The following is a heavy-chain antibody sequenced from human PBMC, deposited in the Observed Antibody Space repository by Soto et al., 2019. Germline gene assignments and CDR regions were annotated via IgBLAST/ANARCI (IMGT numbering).Heavy chain of an antibody. CDR2: ISGSGGST. V-gene: IGHV3-23*01. J-gene: IGHJ6*02. CDR1: GFTFSGYA. CDR3: AKGRGQLVYYYGMDV. Sequence: PGGSLRLSCAASGFTFSGYAMSWFRQSPGKGLEWVSAISGSGGSTYYADSVKGRFTISRDNSKNTLYLQMNSLRAEDTAVYYCAKGRGQLVYYYGMDVWGQGTTVTVSS. D-gene: IGHD6-13*01.